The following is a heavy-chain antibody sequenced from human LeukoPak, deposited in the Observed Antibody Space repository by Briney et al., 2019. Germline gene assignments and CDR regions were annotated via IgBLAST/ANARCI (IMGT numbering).Heavy chain of an antibody. Sequence: ASVKVSCKVSGYTLTELSMHWVRQAPGKGLEWMGRFDPEDGETIYAQKFQGRVTMTEDTSTDTVYMELSSLRSEDTAVYYCATEGKMVRGVYTDYWGQGTLVTVSS. J-gene: IGHJ4*02. CDR1: GYTLTELS. CDR3: ATEGKMVRGVYTDY. V-gene: IGHV1-24*01. D-gene: IGHD3-10*01. CDR2: FDPEDGET.